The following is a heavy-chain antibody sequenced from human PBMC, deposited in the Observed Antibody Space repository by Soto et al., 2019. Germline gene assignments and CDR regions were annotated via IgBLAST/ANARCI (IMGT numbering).Heavy chain of an antibody. Sequence: SETLSLTCTVSGGSISSFYWSWIRQPPGKGLEWIGYIYYSGSTNYNPSLKSRVTISVDTSKNQFSLKLSSVTAADTAVYYCARGVLNYYDSSGYSLYYFDYWGQGTLVTVSS. CDR1: GGSISSFY. V-gene: IGHV4-59*01. CDR2: IYYSGST. J-gene: IGHJ4*02. CDR3: ARGVLNYYDSSGYSLYYFDY. D-gene: IGHD3-22*01.